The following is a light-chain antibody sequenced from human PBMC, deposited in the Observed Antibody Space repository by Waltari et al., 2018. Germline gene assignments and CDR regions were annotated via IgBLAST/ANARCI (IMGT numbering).Light chain of an antibody. V-gene: IGLV1-44*01. J-gene: IGLJ2*01. CDR1: SANIAGNT. CDR3: GTWDDGVHTRL. Sequence: QSLLAQPPSVSGTPGQRVIISCSGSSANIAGNTVDWYQQVPGAAPRLLIFKNTHRQSGVPDRFFASKSGTSASLSISGLQAEDEADYYCGTWDDGVHTRLFGGGTRLTVL. CDR2: KNT.